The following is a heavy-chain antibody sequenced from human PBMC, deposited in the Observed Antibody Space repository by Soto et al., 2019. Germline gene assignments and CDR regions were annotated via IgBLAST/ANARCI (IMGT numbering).Heavy chain of an antibody. D-gene: IGHD5-18*01. CDR1: GGSFSGYY. Sequence: LSLTCAVYGGSFSGYYWSWIRQPPGKGLEWIGEINHSGSTNYNPSLKSRVTISVDTSKNQFSLKLSSVTAADTAVYYCARGGYSCVTDNWFDPWGQGTLVTVSS. J-gene: IGHJ5*02. CDR2: INHSGST. CDR3: ARGGYSCVTDNWFDP. V-gene: IGHV4-34*01.